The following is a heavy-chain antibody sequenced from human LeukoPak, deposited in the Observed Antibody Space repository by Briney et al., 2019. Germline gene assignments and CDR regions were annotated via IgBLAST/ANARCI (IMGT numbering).Heavy chain of an antibody. CDR3: ARLLSHTAMVPN. CDR1: GGSFSGYY. J-gene: IGHJ4*02. V-gene: IGHV4-34*01. CDR2: INHSGIT. D-gene: IGHD5-18*01. Sequence: PSETLSPTCAVYGGSFSGYYWTWIRQPPGKGLEWIGEINHSGITNYIPSLKSRVTISVDTSKNQFSLKLSSVTAADTAVYYCARLLSHTAMVPNWGQGTLVTVSS.